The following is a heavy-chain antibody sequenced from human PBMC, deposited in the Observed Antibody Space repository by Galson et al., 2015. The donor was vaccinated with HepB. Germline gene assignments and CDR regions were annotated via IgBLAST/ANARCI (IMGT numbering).Heavy chain of an antibody. CDR1: GFTFSSYG. V-gene: IGHV3-30*18. CDR3: AKDYYDSSGSLYY. Sequence: SLRLSCAASGFTFSSYGMHWVRQAPGKGLEWVAVISYDGSNKYYADSVKGRFTISRDNSENTLYLQMNSLRAEDTAVYYCAKDYYDSSGSLYYWGQGTLVTVSS. J-gene: IGHJ4*02. D-gene: IGHD3-22*01. CDR2: ISYDGSNK.